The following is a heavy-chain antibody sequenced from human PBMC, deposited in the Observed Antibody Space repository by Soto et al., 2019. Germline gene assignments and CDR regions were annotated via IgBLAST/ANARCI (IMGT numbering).Heavy chain of an antibody. CDR3: ARDADYYDSSGYYWGNCFDY. Sequence: ASVKVSCKTSGYTFTSYAMHWVRQAPGQRLEWMGWSNAGNGNTKYSQKFQGRVTITRNTSARTADMELSSLRSEDTAVYYCARDADYYDSSGYYWGNCFDYGGQGTLVTVSS. D-gene: IGHD3-22*01. J-gene: IGHJ4*02. CDR1: GYTFTSYA. V-gene: IGHV1-3*01. CDR2: SNAGNGNT.